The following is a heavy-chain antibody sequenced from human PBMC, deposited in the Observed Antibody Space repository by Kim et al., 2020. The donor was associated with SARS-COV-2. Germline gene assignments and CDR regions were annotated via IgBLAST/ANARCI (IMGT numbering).Heavy chain of an antibody. CDR2: MNPNSGNT. V-gene: IGHV1-8*01. Sequence: ASVKVSCKASGYTFTSYDINWVRQATGQGLEWMGWMNPNSGNTGYAQKFQGRVTMTRNTSISTAYMELSSLRSEDTAVYYCAREIPITMVRGVMGYYGMDVWGQGTTVTVSS. CDR1: GYTFTSYD. J-gene: IGHJ6*02. D-gene: IGHD3-10*01. CDR3: AREIPITMVRGVMGYYGMDV.